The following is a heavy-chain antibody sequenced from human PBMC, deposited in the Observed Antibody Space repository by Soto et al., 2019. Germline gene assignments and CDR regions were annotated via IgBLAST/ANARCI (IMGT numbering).Heavy chain of an antibody. Sequence: LRLSCAASGFTFSSYGMHWVRQAPGKGLEWVAVIWYDGSNKYYADSVKGRFTISRDNSKNTLYLQMNSLRAEDTAVYYCARSLSSSWYVYYYYYGMDVWGQGTTVTVSS. CDR1: GFTFSSYG. V-gene: IGHV3-33*01. J-gene: IGHJ6*02. CDR2: IWYDGSNK. CDR3: ARSLSSSWYVYYYYYGMDV. D-gene: IGHD6-13*01.